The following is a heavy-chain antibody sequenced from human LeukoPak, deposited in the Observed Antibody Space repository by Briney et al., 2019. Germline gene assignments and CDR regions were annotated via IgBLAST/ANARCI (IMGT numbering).Heavy chain of an antibody. CDR2: IYPNSGGT. J-gene: IGHJ3*02. CDR1: GYTFTGYY. CDR3: ARLNKLVDAFDI. V-gene: IGHV1-2*06. Sequence: ASVKVSCKASGYTFTGYYMHWVRQAPGQGLEWMGRIYPNSGGTNYAQKFQGRVTMTRDTSISTAYMELSRLRSDDTAVYYCARLNKLVDAFDIWGQGTMVTVSS. D-gene: IGHD6-6*01.